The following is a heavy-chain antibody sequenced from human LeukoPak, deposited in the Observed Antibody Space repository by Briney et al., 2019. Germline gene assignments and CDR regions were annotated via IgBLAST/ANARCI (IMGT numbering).Heavy chain of an antibody. CDR3: TKEDYYDSSGYYSCIDY. D-gene: IGHD3-22*01. J-gene: IGHJ4*02. V-gene: IGHV3-15*01. CDR2: IKSKTDGGTT. CDR1: GFTFSNAW. Sequence: GGSLRLSCAASGFTFSNAWMSWVRQAPGKGLEWVGRIKSKTDGGTTDYAAPVKGRFTISRDDSKNTLYLQMNSLKTEDTAVYYCTKEDYYDSSGYYSCIDYWGQGTLVTVSS.